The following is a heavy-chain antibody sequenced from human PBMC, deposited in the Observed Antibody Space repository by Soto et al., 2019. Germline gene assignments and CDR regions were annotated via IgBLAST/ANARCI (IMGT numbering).Heavy chain of an antibody. Sequence: SETLSLTCAVYGGSFSGYYWSWIRQPPGKGLEWIGEINHSGSTNYNPSLKSRVTISVDTSKNQFSLKLSSVTAADTAVYYCARFAVVAAAYYFDYWGHGTLVTVSS. J-gene: IGHJ4*01. V-gene: IGHV4-34*01. CDR3: ARFAVVAAAYYFDY. CDR1: GGSFSGYY. D-gene: IGHD2-15*01. CDR2: INHSGST.